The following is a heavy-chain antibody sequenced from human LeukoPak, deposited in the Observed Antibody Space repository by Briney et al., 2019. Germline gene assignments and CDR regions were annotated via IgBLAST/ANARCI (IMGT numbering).Heavy chain of an antibody. CDR2: INHSGGT. Sequence: SETLSLTCAVYGGSFSGYYWSWIRQPPGKGLEWIGEINHSGGTNYNPSLKSRVTISVDTSKNQFSLKLSSVTAADTAVYYCARAYYDFWSGYIDNWFDPWGQGTLVTVSS. V-gene: IGHV4-34*01. D-gene: IGHD3-3*01. CDR3: ARAYYDFWSGYIDNWFDP. J-gene: IGHJ5*02. CDR1: GGSFSGYY.